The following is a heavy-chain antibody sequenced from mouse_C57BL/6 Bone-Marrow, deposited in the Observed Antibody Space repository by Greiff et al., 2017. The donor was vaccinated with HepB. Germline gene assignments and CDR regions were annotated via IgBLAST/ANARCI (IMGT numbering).Heavy chain of an antibody. V-gene: IGHV1-18*01. J-gene: IGHJ2*01. Sequence: EVQLQQSGPELVKPGASVKIPCKASGYTFTDYNMDWVKQSHGKSLEWIGDINPNNGGTIYNQKFKGKATLTVDKSSSTAYMELRSLTSEDTAVYYCARDYYGSSYGFHFDYWGQGTTLTVSS. CDR2: INPNNGGT. CDR1: GYTFTDYN. D-gene: IGHD1-1*01. CDR3: ARDYYGSSYGFHFDY.